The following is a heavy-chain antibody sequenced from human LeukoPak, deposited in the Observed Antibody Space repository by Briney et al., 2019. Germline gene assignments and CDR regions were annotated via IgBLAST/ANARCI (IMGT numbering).Heavy chain of an antibody. J-gene: IGHJ5*02. CDR1: GGSISSYY. CDR3: ARDMSSTSLNWFDP. D-gene: IGHD2-2*01. CDR2: IFYSGST. Sequence: PSETLSLTCTVSGGSISSYYWSWIRQPPGKGLEWIGYIFYSGSTNYNPSLKSRVTISVDTSKNQFSLKLSSVTAADTAVYYCARDMSSTSLNWFDPWGQGTLVTVSS. V-gene: IGHV4-59*01.